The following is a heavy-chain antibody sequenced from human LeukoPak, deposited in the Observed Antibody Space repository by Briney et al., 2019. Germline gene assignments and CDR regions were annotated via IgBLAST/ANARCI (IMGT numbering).Heavy chain of an antibody. D-gene: IGHD6-19*01. CDR2: ISGSGGST. J-gene: IGHJ6*02. V-gene: IGHV3-23*01. CDR3: ARGIQSSGWYDYYYYYGMDV. CDR1: GFTFSSYA. Sequence: GGSLRLSCAASGFTFSSYAMSWVRQAPGKGLERVSAISGSGGSTYHADSVKGRFTISRDNSKNALLLQMDSLRAEDTAVYYCARGIQSSGWYDYYYYYGMDVWGQGTTVTVSS.